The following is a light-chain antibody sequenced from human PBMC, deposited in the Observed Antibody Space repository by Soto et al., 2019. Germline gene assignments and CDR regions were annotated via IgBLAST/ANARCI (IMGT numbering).Light chain of an antibody. CDR1: QGISSW. CDR3: QQANSFPIT. Sequence: EIQMTQSQSTLYASAGAGATITCRASQGISSWLAWYQKKPGKATKLLIYAASSLQSGVPSRVRGSGAGKAFTLTISRLQPEDGATYYCQQANSFPITFGQGTRLEIK. CDR2: AAS. J-gene: IGKJ5*01. V-gene: IGKV1-12*01.